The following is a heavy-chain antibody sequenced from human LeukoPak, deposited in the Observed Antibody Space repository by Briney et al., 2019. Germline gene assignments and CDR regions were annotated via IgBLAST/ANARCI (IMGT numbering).Heavy chain of an antibody. CDR1: KFTFSNYG. V-gene: IGHV3-30*03. Sequence: GGSLRLSCTASKFTFSNYGMQWVRQAPGKGLEWVAVVSSDGGTKYYADSVKGRFTISRDNAKNTLYLQMNNLRAEDTAVYYCAGVKVAGTRSFDYWGQGTLATVSS. J-gene: IGHJ4*02. CDR3: AGVKVAGTRSFDY. D-gene: IGHD6-19*01. CDR2: VSSDGGTK.